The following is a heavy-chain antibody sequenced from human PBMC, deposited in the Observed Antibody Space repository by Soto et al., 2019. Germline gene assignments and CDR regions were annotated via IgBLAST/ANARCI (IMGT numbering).Heavy chain of an antibody. CDR2: ITDSGGDT. Sequence: GGSLRLSCAASGFTFSSYAMSWVRQSPGKGLEWVSAITDSGGDTYHADSVKGRFTISRDNTKNTLYLQMNSLKVEDTAVYYCAKGSSSSRPYYFDYWGQGTLVTVSS. D-gene: IGHD2-2*01. V-gene: IGHV3-23*01. CDR1: GFTFSSYA. J-gene: IGHJ4*02. CDR3: AKGSSSSRPYYFDY.